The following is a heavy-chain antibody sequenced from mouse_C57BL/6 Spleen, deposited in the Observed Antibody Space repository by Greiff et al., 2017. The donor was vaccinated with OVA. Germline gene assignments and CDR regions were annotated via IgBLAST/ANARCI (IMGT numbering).Heavy chain of an antibody. CDR2: ISYDGSN. CDR1: GYSITSGYF. J-gene: IGHJ1*03. D-gene: IGHD1-1*01. Sequence: VQLKESGPGLVKPSQSLSLSCSVSGYSITSGYFWYWIRPFPGNILEWMGIISYDGSNNYNPSLKNRISITRYTSKNQFFLKLNSVTTEDTATYYGAKGDEYGEGYIDVWGTGTTVTVSS. V-gene: IGHV3-6*01. CDR3: AKGDEYGEGYIDV.